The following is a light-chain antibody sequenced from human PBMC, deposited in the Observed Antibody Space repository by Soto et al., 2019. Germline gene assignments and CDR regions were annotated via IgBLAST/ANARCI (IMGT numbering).Light chain of an antibody. Sequence: EIVMTQSPATLSVSPGERATLSCRASQSDGTYLAWYQQRPGQAPRILIYGASTRAAGISPRFSGGGSGTEFTLTISSLQSEDFAVYHCQQYNDWPRTFGQGTKVGIK. CDR1: QSDGTY. J-gene: IGKJ1*01. CDR2: GAS. CDR3: QQYNDWPRT. V-gene: IGKV3-15*01.